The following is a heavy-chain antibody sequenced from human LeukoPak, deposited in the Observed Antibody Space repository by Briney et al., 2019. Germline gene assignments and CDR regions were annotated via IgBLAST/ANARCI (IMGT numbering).Heavy chain of an antibody. D-gene: IGHD3-22*01. V-gene: IGHV3-21*01. J-gene: IGHJ4*02. Sequence: PGGALRLSRVPSVFTSIRYLLNWVRPAAGKGREWVSSIRSSSSYIYDADSVKGPFTISRDNAKNSLYLQMNSLRAEDTAVYYCARGGSLSESSGYKGDYWGEGTLVTVSS. CDR3: ARGGSLSESSGYKGDY. CDR1: VFTSIRYL. CDR2: IRSSSSYI.